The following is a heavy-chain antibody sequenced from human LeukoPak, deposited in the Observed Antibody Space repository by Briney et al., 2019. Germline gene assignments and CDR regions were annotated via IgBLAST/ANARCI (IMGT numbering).Heavy chain of an antibody. D-gene: IGHD4-17*01. CDR1: GGSISSYY. J-gene: IGHJ4*02. V-gene: IGHV4-59*01. CDR3: AREVEDYALDY. CDR2: IYYSGST. Sequence: SETLSLTCTVSGGSISSYYWSWIRQPPGKGLEWIGYIYYSGSTNYNPSLKSRVTISVDTSKNQFSLKLSPVTAADTAVYYCAREVEDYALDYWGQGTLVTVSS.